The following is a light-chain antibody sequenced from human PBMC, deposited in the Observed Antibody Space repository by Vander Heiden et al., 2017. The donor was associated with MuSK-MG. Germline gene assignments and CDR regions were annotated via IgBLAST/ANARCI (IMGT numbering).Light chain of an antibody. J-gene: IGKJ3*01. CDR1: QSISSW. V-gene: IGKV1-5*03. Sequence: DIQMTQSPSTLSASVGDRVTITCRASQSISSWLSWYQQKTGKAPKLLIYKSSSLGSGVPSRCIGSGSGTEFTLPISSLQPDDFATYYCQQYNRQPPFTFGPGTKVDIK. CDR2: KSS. CDR3: QQYNRQPPFT.